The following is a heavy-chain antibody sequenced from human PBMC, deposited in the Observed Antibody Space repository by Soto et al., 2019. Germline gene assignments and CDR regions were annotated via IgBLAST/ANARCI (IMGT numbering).Heavy chain of an antibody. CDR2: IYYSGTT. V-gene: IGHV4-31*03. CDR1: GGSINSGGFY. CDR3: AREITGDWHFDL. D-gene: IGHD7-27*01. J-gene: IGHJ2*01. Sequence: QVQLQESGPGLVKPSQTLSLTCTVSGGSINSGGFYWNWIRQHPGKGLEWVGNIYYSGTTYYTPSLRSRLTISVDTSANQFSLKLSSVTAADTAVYYCAREITGDWHFDLWGRGTLVTVSS.